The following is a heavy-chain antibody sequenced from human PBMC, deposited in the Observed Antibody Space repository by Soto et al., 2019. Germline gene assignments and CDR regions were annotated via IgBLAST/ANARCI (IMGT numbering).Heavy chain of an antibody. CDR3: ARGSTGQWNIAAFDI. J-gene: IGHJ3*02. V-gene: IGHV1-69*06. D-gene: IGHD6-19*01. CDR2: VITMFGTT. CDR1: GGDFTGYA. Sequence: QVQLEQSGAEVKKPGSSVIISCKVSGGDFTGYAVTWVRQAPGQGPEWMGRVITMFGTTVLSQKFQGRLTMTADTSTTTAHMELTGLGSDATAVYYCARGSTGQWNIAAFDIWGQGTMGTVS.